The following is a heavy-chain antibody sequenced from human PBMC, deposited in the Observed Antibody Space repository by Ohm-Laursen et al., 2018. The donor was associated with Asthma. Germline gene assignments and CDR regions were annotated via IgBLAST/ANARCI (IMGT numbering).Heavy chain of an antibody. CDR1: GGTFSSYA. Sequence: GSSVKVSCKASGGTFSSYAISWVRQAPGQGLEWVGWISAYSRNTKYAQNLQGRVTMTTDTSTSTAYMELRSLKSDDTAVYYCARVYGSGAHPLDYWGQGALVTVSS. V-gene: IGHV1-18*01. CDR2: ISAYSRNT. CDR3: ARVYGSGAHPLDY. J-gene: IGHJ4*02. D-gene: IGHD6-19*01.